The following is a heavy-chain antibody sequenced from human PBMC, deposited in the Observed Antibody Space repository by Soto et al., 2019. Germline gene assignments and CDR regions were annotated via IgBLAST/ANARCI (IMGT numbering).Heavy chain of an antibody. CDR2: IDPSDSYT. V-gene: IGHV5-10-1*01. D-gene: IGHD2-2*01. J-gene: IGHJ6*02. Sequence: GESLKISCKGSGYSFTSYWISWVRQMPGKGLEWMGRIDPSDSYTNYSPSFQGHVTISADKSISTAYLQWSSLKASDTAMCYCARQPAAPTYYYYGMDVWGQGTTVTVSS. CDR1: GYSFTSYW. CDR3: ARQPAAPTYYYYGMDV.